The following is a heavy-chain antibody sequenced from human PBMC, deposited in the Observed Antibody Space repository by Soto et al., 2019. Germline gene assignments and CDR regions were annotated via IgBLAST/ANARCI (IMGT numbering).Heavy chain of an antibody. V-gene: IGHV3-23*01. Sequence: PGGSLRLSCAASGFTFSSYAMSWVRQTPGKGLEWVSAISGSGGSTYYADSVKGRFTISRDNSKNTLYLQMNSLRAEDTAVYYCAKTPKYNWDPLMDVWGQGTTVTVS. CDR3: AKTPKYNWDPLMDV. D-gene: IGHD1-20*01. CDR1: GFTFSSYA. CDR2: ISGSGGST. J-gene: IGHJ6*02.